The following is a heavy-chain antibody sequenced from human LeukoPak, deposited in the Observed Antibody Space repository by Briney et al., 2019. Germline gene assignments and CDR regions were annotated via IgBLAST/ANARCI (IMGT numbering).Heavy chain of an antibody. V-gene: IGHV1-18*01. CDR3: ARVARQQLGYYFDY. CDR1: GYTFNSYG. Sequence: ASVKVSCKASGYTFNSYGISWVRQAPGQGLEWMGWISAYNGNTNYAQKLQGRVTMTTDTSTSTAYMELRSLRSDDTAVYYCARVARQQLGYYFDYWGQGTLVTVSS. J-gene: IGHJ4*02. CDR2: ISAYNGNT. D-gene: IGHD6-13*01.